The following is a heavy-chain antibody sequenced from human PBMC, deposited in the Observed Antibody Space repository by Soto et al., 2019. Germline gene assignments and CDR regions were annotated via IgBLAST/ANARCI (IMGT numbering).Heavy chain of an antibody. Sequence: GGSLRLSCATSGFILSDCAMNWVRQAPGKGLEWVSYISSSSSVIDYADSVKGRFTVSRDNSRNTLYLQMNSLRAEDTAVYYCAKERIQLWLNWFDPWGKGTLVTVSS. D-gene: IGHD5-18*01. J-gene: IGHJ5*02. CDR1: GFILSDCA. CDR3: AKERIQLWLNWFDP. V-gene: IGHV3-48*01. CDR2: ISSSSSVI.